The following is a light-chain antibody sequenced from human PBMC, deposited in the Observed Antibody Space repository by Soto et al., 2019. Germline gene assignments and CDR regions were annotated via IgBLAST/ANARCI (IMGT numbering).Light chain of an antibody. CDR2: AAS. V-gene: IGKV1-8*01. CDR3: QQYYSYSLT. CDR1: QGISTY. J-gene: IGKJ4*01. Sequence: AIRMTQSPSSFSASTGDRVTITCRASQGISTYLAWYQQKPGKAPKLLIYAASTLQSGVPSRFSGSGSGTDFTLTISCLQSEDFATYYCQQYYSYSLTFGGGTKVEIE.